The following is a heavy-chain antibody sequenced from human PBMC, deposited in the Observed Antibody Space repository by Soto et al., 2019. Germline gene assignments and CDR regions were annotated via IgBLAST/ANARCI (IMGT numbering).Heavy chain of an antibody. J-gene: IGHJ3*02. CDR3: AKGGGYYDILNGYYAGDAFDI. Sequence: GGSLRLSCAASGFTFGDFWMNWVRQAPGKGLEWVANIKEDGSEKYFLDSVKGRFTISRDNSKNTLYLQMNSLRAEDTAVYYCAKGGGYYDILNGYYAGDAFDIWGQGKMVTVSS. D-gene: IGHD3-9*01. V-gene: IGHV3-7*03. CDR2: IKEDGSEK. CDR1: GFTFGDFW.